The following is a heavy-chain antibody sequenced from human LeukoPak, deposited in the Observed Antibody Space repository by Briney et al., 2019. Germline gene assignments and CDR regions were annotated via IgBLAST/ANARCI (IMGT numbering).Heavy chain of an antibody. CDR3: VGEKNYWGTPY. D-gene: IGHD1-7*01. CDR1: GDSLSTYS. J-gene: IGHJ4*02. CDR2: IYYSGST. V-gene: IGHV4-59*08. Sequence: SETLSLTCTVSGDSLSTYSWSWLRQPPGKGLGYIGYIYYSGSTNYNPSLKSRVTMSVDTSKNQFSLKPNSVTAADTAVYYCVGEKNYWGTPYWGQGTLVTVSS.